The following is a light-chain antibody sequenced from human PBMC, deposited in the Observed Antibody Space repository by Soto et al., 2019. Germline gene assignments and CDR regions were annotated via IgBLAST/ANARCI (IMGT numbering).Light chain of an antibody. J-gene: IGLJ2*01. Sequence: QSALTQPASVSGSPGQSITISCTGTSSDVGGYNSVSWYQQHPGKAPKLMIYDVSNRPSGVSNRFSGSKSVNTASLTISGLLAEDDADYYCSSYTSSSTVVFGGGTKLTVL. V-gene: IGLV2-14*03. CDR2: DVS. CDR3: SSYTSSSTVV. CDR1: SSDVGGYNS.